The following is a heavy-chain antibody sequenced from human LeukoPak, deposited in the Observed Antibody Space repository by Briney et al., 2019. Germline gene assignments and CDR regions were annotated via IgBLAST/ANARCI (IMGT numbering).Heavy chain of an antibody. Sequence: SETLSLTCTVSGGSISSGGYYWSWIRQHPGKGLEWIGYIYYSGSTYYNPSLKSRVTISVDTSKNQFSLKLSSVTAADTDVYYCARVAATPHYFDYWGQGTLVTVSS. CDR2: IYYSGST. CDR3: ARVAATPHYFDY. J-gene: IGHJ4*02. V-gene: IGHV4-31*03. CDR1: GGSISSGGYY. D-gene: IGHD2-15*01.